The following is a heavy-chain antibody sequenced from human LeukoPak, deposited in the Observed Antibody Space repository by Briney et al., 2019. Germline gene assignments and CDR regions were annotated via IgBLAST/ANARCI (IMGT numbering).Heavy chain of an antibody. CDR3: ARDQNYYYYMDV. CDR1: GFTFTNHW. Sequence: GGSLRLSCVTSGFTFTNHWMSWVRQAPGKGLEWVANIREDGGHKNYVDSVKGRFTISRDNAKNSLYLQMNSLRAEDTAVYYCARDQNYYYYMDVWGKGTTVTISS. J-gene: IGHJ6*03. V-gene: IGHV3-7*01. CDR2: IREDGGHK.